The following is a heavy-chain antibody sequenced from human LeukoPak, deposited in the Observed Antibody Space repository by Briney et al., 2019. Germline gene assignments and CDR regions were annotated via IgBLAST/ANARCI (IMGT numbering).Heavy chain of an antibody. D-gene: IGHD2-21*02. CDR1: GGSISSGGYY. CDR2: IYYSGST. J-gene: IGHJ4*02. CDR3: AGVNGAECGGDCLRLDY. V-gene: IGHV4-61*08. Sequence: KTSETLSLTCTVSGGSISSGGYYWSWIRQHPGKGLEWIGYIYYSGSTNYNPSLKSRVTISVDTSKNQFSLKLSSVTAADTAVYYCAGVNGAECGGDCLRLDYWGQGTLVTVSS.